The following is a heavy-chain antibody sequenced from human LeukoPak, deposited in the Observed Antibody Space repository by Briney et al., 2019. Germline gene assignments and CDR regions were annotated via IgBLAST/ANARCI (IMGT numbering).Heavy chain of an antibody. V-gene: IGHV3-23*01. CDR3: AKDARRSSGWYFFDH. Sequence: PGGSLRLSCAASGFAFSSQDMGWVRQAPGKGPEWVSAISDGGSRTYYADSVKGRFTISRDNSKNTLHLQMNSLRAEDTAVYYCAKDARRSSGWYFFDHWGQGTLVTVSS. J-gene: IGHJ4*02. CDR2: ISDGGSRT. D-gene: IGHD6-19*01. CDR1: GFAFSSQD.